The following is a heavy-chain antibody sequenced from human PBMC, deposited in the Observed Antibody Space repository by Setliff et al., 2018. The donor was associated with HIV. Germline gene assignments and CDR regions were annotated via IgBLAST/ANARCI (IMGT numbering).Heavy chain of an antibody. CDR2: IFHTGST. V-gene: IGHV4-38-2*01. J-gene: IGHJ4*02. CDR3: ARHTVENYDVLTGDHPLGGFDH. D-gene: IGHD3-9*01. Sequence: PSETLSLTCGVSVYSISSGYYWGWIRQPPGKGLEWIASIFHTGSTYYNPSLKGRASISADPSNNHFSLNLSSVTAADTAVYYCARHTVENYDVLTGDHPLGGFDHWGQGILVTVS. CDR1: VYSISSGYY.